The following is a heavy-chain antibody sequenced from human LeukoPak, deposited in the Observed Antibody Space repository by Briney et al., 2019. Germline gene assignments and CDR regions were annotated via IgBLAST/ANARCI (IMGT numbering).Heavy chain of an antibody. CDR1: GGTFSSHA. V-gene: IGHV1-69*13. J-gene: IGHJ4*02. Sequence: SVKVSCKASGGTFSSHAISWVRQAPGQGLEWMGGIIPIFGTANYAQKFQGRVAITADESTSTAYMELSSLRSEDTAVYYCTRDATEGRSLMLYWGQGTLVTVSS. CDR2: IIPIFGTA. CDR3: TRDATEGRSLMLY. D-gene: IGHD2-8*01.